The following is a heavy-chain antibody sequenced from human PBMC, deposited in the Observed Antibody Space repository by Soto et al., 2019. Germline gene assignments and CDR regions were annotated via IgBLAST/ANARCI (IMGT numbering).Heavy chain of an antibody. CDR2: ISYDGSNK. Sequence: QVQLVESGGGVVQPGRSLRLSCAASGFTFSSYAMHWVRQAPGKGLEWVAVISYDGSNKYYADSVKGCLTISRDNSKKTLYLQMNSLRAEDTAVYYCARDPMGRYYGSGSYYFDYWGQGTLVTVSS. CDR1: GFTFSSYA. J-gene: IGHJ4*02. CDR3: ARDPMGRYYGSGSYYFDY. D-gene: IGHD3-10*01. V-gene: IGHV3-30-3*01.